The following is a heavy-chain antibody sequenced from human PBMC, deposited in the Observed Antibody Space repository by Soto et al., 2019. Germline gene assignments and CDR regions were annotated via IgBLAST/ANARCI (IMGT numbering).Heavy chain of an antibody. J-gene: IGHJ4*02. CDR2: ISGSGGST. V-gene: IGHV3-23*01. D-gene: IGHD3-9*01. CDR1: GFTFSSYA. Sequence: GGSLRLSCAASGFTFSSYAMSWVRQAPGKGLEWVSAISGSGGSTYYADSVKGRFTISRDNSKNTLYLQMNSLRAEDTAVYYCAKDRRVYYDILTEPDYWGQGTLVTVSS. CDR3: AKDRRVYYDILTEPDY.